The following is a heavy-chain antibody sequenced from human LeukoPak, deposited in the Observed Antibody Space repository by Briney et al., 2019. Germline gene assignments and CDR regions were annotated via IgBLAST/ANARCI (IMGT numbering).Heavy chain of an antibody. V-gene: IGHV4-34*01. CDR3: ARGRHDYGDYDVRAVGYYFDY. CDR2: XXXXXST. CDR1: GGSFSGYY. J-gene: IGHJ4*02. D-gene: IGHD4-17*01. Sequence: PSETLALTCAVYGGSFSGYYXXXXRQPPGKGXXXXXXXXXXXSTNYNPSLKSRVTISVDTSKNQFSLKLSSVTAADTAVYYCARGRHDYGDYDVRAVGYYFDYWGQGTLVTVSS.